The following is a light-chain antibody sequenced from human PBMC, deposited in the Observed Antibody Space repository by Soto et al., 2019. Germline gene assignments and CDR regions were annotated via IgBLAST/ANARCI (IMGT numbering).Light chain of an antibody. CDR1: QSISNW. CDR2: HAS. J-gene: IGKJ1*01. CDR3: QQYMRYS. V-gene: IGKV1-5*01. Sequence: DIQMTQSPSTLPAYVGDRVTITCRASQSISNWLARYQQKPGTAPKLLIYHASTLESGVPSRFSGSGSGTEFTLTISRLQPDDFATYYCQQYMRYSFGQGTKVDNK.